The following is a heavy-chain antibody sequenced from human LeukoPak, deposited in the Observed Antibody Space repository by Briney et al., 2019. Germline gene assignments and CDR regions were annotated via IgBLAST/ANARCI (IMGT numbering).Heavy chain of an antibody. CDR3: ARAPYYYGSGSYLYYFDY. CDR1: GGSISSTSFY. CDR2: IYYSENT. Sequence: SETLSLTCTVSGGSISSTSFYWGCIRQPPGKGLEWIGTIYYSENTYYNPSLKSRVTISVDTSKNQLSLKLSSVTAADTAVYYCARAPYYYGSGSYLYYFDYWGQGTLVTVSS. J-gene: IGHJ4*02. V-gene: IGHV4-39*07. D-gene: IGHD3-10*01.